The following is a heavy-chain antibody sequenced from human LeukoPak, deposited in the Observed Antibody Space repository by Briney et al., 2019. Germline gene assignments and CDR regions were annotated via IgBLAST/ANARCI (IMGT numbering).Heavy chain of an antibody. CDR1: GFTFSSFW. CDR2: INSDGSIT. D-gene: IGHD1-26*01. Sequence: GGSLRLSCAASGFTFSSFWMHWVRQVPGKGLVRLSRINSDGSITTHVDSVKGRFTISRDNAKNTLYLQMNSLRAEDTAMYYCVRGVGTTSNDYWGQGTLVTVSS. CDR3: VRGVGTTSNDY. V-gene: IGHV3-74*01. J-gene: IGHJ4*02.